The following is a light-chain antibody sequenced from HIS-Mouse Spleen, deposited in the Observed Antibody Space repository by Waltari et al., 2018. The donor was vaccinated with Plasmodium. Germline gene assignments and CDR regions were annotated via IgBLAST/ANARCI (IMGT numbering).Light chain of an antibody. J-gene: IGLJ3*02. V-gene: IGLV5-37*01. CDR2: YYSDSDK. CDR3: MIWPSNASGV. CDR1: SDINVGSYN. Sequence: QPVLTQPPSSSASPGDSARLTCTLPSDINVGSYNIYWYQQQPGSPPRSLLYYYSDSDKGQGSGFPSRFSGSKDASANTGILLISGLQSEDEADYYCMIWPSNASGVFGGGTKLTVL.